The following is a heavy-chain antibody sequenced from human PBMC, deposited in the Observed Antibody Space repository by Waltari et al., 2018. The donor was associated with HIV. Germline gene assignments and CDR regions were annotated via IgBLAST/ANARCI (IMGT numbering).Heavy chain of an antibody. V-gene: IGHV3-48*01. CDR1: GFTFTSYG. J-gene: IGHJ4*02. CDR2: ISSSSSTI. D-gene: IGHD3-22*01. CDR3: ARETYYYDSSGPYFDY. Sequence: EVQLVESGGGLVQPGGSLRLSCAASGFTFTSYGMNWVRQAPGKGLEWVSFISSSSSTIYYADSVKGPFTISRDNAKNSLYLQMNSLRAEDTAVYYCARETYYYDSSGPYFDYWGQGTLVTVSS.